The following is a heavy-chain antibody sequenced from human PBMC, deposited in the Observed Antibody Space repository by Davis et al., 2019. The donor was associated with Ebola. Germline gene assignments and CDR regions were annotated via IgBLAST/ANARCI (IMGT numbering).Heavy chain of an antibody. D-gene: IGHD5-24*01. CDR3: ARGRDGYRIPRYYGMDV. J-gene: IGHJ6*04. CDR2: IWYDGSNK. Sequence: GESLRISCAASGFTFSSYGMHWVRQAPGKGLEWVAVIWYDGSNKYYADSVKGRFTISRDNSKNTLYLQMNSLRAEDTAVYYCARGRDGYRIPRYYGMDVWGKGTTVTVSS. CDR1: GFTFSSYG. V-gene: IGHV3-33*01.